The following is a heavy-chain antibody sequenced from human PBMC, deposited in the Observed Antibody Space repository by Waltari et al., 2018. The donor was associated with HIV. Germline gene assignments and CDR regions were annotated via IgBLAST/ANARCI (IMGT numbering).Heavy chain of an antibody. Sequence: EVQLVESGGGLVQPGGSLRLSCAALGFTFCNAWMSWVRQAPGKGLEWVGRIKSKSDGGTTYAAPVKGRFIISRNDSKNMLYLQMKSLKTEDTAVYYCRTSSDYGDPPVDYWGQGSLVTVSS. V-gene: IGHV3-15*01. J-gene: IGHJ4*02. CDR2: IKSKSDGGTT. CDR1: GFTFCNAW. CDR3: RTSSDYGDPPVDY. D-gene: IGHD4-17*01.